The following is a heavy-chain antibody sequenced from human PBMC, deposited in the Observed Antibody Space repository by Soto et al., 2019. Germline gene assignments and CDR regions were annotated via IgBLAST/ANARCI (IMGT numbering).Heavy chain of an antibody. CDR2: IYYSGST. D-gene: IGHD5-12*01. Sequence: SETLSLACTVSGGSINSRTYHWGWIRQPPGKGLEWIGSIYYSGSTYYNPSLKSRVTMSVDTSKNQFSLKLTSVTAADTAVYYCASCPSRYDPSWIDPWGQATLVSVSS. CDR1: GGSINSRTYH. CDR3: ASCPSRYDPSWIDP. J-gene: IGHJ5*02. V-gene: IGHV4-39*01.